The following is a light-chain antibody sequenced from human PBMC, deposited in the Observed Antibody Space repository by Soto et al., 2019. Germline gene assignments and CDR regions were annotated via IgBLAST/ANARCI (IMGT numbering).Light chain of an antibody. Sequence: SYELTQPLSVSVALGQTARITCGGNKIGGKNVHWYQLNPGQAPVLVIYRDTNRPSGIPERFSGSNSGNTATLVISGAQVGDDADYFCLVWDSSTVVFGGGTKVTVL. V-gene: IGLV3-9*01. J-gene: IGLJ3*02. CDR3: LVWDSSTVV. CDR2: RDT. CDR1: KIGGKN.